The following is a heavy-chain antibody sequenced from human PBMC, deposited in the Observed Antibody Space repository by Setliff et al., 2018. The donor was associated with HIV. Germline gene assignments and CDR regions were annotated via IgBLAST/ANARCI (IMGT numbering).Heavy chain of an antibody. D-gene: IGHD3-10*01. CDR3: ARGGMLGSGSYLGFDP. CDR2: IIPILGIA. V-gene: IGHV1-69*10. CDR1: GGTFSSYA. Sequence: SVKVSCKASGGTFSSYAISWVRQAPGQGLEWMGGIIPILGIANYAQKFQGRVTITTDESTSTAYMELSSLRSEDTAVYYCARGGMLGSGSYLGFDPWGQGTLVTVPQ. J-gene: IGHJ5*02.